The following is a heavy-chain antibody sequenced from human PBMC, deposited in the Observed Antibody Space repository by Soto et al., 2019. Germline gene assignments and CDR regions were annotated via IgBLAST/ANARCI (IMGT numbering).Heavy chain of an antibody. V-gene: IGHV1-69*12. CDR2: IIPIFGTA. J-gene: IGHJ6*02. Sequence: QVQLVQSGAEVKKPGSSVKVSCKASAGTFSSYAISWVRQAPGQGLEWMGGIIPIFGTANYAQKFQGRVTITADESTSTAYMELSSLRSEDTAVYYCARMRAAAAHYYYYGMDVWGQGTTVTVSS. D-gene: IGHD6-13*01. CDR3: ARMRAAAAHYYYYGMDV. CDR1: AGTFSSYA.